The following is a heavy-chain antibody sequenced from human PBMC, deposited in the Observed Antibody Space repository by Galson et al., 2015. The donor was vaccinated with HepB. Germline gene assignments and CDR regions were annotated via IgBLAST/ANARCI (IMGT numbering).Heavy chain of an antibody. CDR1: GFTFTSSV. V-gene: IGHV1-58*01. J-gene: IGHJ4*02. Sequence: SVKVSCKASGFTFTSSVVQWVRQARGQRLEWIGWIVVGSGNTNYAQKFQERVTITRDMSTSTAYMELSSLRSEDTAVYYCAADQPRMDCSGGSCYWLRYYFDYWGQGTLVTVSS. CDR2: IVVGSGNT. D-gene: IGHD2-15*01. CDR3: AADQPRMDCSGGSCYWLRYYFDY.